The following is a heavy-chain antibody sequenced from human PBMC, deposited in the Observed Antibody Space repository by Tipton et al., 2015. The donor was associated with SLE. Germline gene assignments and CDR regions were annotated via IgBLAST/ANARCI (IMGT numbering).Heavy chain of an antibody. CDR3: ARDQVGVGDFDY. CDR2: FHHNGST. D-gene: IGHD3-16*01. CDR1: GGSINSYY. V-gene: IGHV4-59*01. J-gene: IGHJ4*02. Sequence: TLSLTCTVSGGSINSYYWNWIRQSPGKGLEWIGYFHHNGSTNYNPSLQSRVTISRDPSKNQFSLNLSSATAADTAVYYCARDQVGVGDFDYWGQGALVTVSS.